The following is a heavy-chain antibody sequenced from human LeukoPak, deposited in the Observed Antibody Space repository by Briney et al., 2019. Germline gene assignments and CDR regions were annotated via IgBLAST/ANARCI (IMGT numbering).Heavy chain of an antibody. CDR3: ARDGSGTYWAYYNWSDP. CDR1: GYTFTSYD. J-gene: IGHJ5*02. CDR2: MNPNSGNA. Sequence: GASVKVSCKASGYTFTSYDINWVRQATGQGLEWMGWMNPNSGNAGYAQKFQGRVTMTRNTSISTAYMELSNLRPEDTAVYYCARDGSGTYWAYYNWSDPWGQGTLVTVSS. V-gene: IGHV1-8*01. D-gene: IGHD3-10*01.